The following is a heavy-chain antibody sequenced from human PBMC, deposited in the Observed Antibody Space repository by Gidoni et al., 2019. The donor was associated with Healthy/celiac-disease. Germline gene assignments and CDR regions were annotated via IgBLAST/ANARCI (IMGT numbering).Heavy chain of an antibody. D-gene: IGHD2-2*01. V-gene: IGHV3-33*01. Sequence: QVQLVESGGGVVQPGRSLRLSCAASGFTFSSYGMPWLRQAPGQGLEWVAGIWYDGSNKYYADSVKGRFTISRDNSKTTLDLQMNSLRAEDTAVYYCARGGGYCSSTSCYARASYYFDYWGQGTLVTVSS. CDR2: IWYDGSNK. J-gene: IGHJ4*02. CDR1: GFTFSSYG. CDR3: ARGGGYCSSTSCYARASYYFDY.